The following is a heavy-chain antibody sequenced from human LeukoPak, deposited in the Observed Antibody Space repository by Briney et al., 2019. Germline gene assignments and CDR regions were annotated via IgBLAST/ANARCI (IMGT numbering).Heavy chain of an antibody. CDR2: INPNSGGT. CDR3: ARGTPSIYYDSEPLYYFDY. D-gene: IGHD3-22*01. J-gene: IGHJ4*02. CDR1: GYTFTGYY. V-gene: IGHV1-2*04. Sequence: ASVKVSCKASGYTFTGYYMHWVRQAPGQGLEWMGWINPNSGGTNYAQKFQGWVTMTRDTSISTAYMELSRLRSDDTAVYYCARGTPSIYYDSEPLYYFDYWGQGTLVTVSS.